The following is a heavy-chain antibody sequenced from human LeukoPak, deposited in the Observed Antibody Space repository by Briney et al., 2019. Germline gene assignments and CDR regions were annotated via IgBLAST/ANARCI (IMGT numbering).Heavy chain of an antibody. CDR2: IYYTGST. J-gene: IGHJ4*02. D-gene: IGHD5-18*01. Sequence: PSETLSLTCTVSGGSISSGGYYWSWIRQHPEKGLEWIGYIYYTGSTFYNPSLKSRVTISIDTSKQQFSLKLRSVAAADTAHYYCASGVGYLFPTNWGQGTLVTVSS. V-gene: IGHV4-31*03. CDR3: ASGVGYLFPTN. CDR1: GGSISSGGYY.